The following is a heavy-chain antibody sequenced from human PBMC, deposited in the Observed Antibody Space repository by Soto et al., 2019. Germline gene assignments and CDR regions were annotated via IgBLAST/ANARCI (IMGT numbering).Heavy chain of an antibody. J-gene: IGHJ4*02. Sequence: QVQLQESGPGLVKTSETLSLTCSFSGGSISGSYWSWIRQSPGKGLEWLGYVYYTGSTNYSPSLRSRVSISVDTSKNEFSLRLSSVTAADTAVYFCARSVAVPGAHIDYWGQGTQVTVSS. CDR2: VYYTGST. D-gene: IGHD6-19*01. CDR1: GGSISGSY. CDR3: ARSVAVPGAHIDY. V-gene: IGHV4-59*01.